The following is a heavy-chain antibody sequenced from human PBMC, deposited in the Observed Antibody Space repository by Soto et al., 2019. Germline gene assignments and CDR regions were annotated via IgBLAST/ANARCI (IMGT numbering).Heavy chain of an antibody. CDR1: GGSFSPNY. J-gene: IGHJ5*02. D-gene: IGHD2-21*01. Sequence: QVQLQESGPGLVKPSETLSLTCTVSGGSFSPNYWAWIRQPPGKGLEWVGYIYYSGTTSYNPSLKSRVTLSLETPKSQFSLRLSSVTASDTAVYYCARLGAYYQSLDPWGQGTLVTVSS. CDR3: ARLGAYYQSLDP. CDR2: IYYSGTT. V-gene: IGHV4-59*08.